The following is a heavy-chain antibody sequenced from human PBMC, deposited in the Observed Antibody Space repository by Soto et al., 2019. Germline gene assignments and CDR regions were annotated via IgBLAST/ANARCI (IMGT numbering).Heavy chain of an antibody. D-gene: IGHD2-2*01. V-gene: IGHV1-69*01. CDR3: ARVRTPYLRTRFWRGTSCLPSYYHYGMDV. J-gene: IGHJ6*02. CDR2: ITPIFGSS. Sequence: QVQLVQSGAEVKKPGSSVKVSCKASGGTFSNYAITWVRQAPGQGPEWMGGITPIFGSSNYAQKFQGRVTITADESTSTAYMELSRLRSEDPAVYYGARVRTPYLRTRFWRGTSCLPSYYHYGMDVWGQGTTVTVSS. CDR1: GGTFSNYA.